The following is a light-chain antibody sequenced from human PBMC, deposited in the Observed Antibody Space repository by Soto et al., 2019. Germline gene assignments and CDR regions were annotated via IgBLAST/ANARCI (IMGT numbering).Light chain of an antibody. CDR3: QQVKSYPRT. Sequence: DIQLTQSPSFLSASVGDRVTITCRASQGIAGSLAWYQQKPGKPPKLLIYAESTLQSGVPSMFSGSASGTRGTLTSSSLQPEDFATYYCQQVKSYPRTFGGGTKVEIK. V-gene: IGKV1-9*01. CDR2: AES. J-gene: IGKJ4*01. CDR1: QGIAGS.